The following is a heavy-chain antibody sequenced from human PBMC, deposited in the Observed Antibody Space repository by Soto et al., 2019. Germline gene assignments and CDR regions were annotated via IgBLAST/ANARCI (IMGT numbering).Heavy chain of an antibody. D-gene: IGHD3-16*01. V-gene: IGHV3-30-3*01. J-gene: IGHJ3*02. CDR1: GFTFSNYA. CDR2: ISYDGSNE. Sequence: VQLVESGGGVVQPGRSLRLSCAASGFTFSNYALHWVRQSPGKGLEWMAVISYDGSNEYYTDSVKGRFTIARDNSKNTVSLDMNNLKTEDTALYYCARTRAGTTFGAFDIWGQGTVVTVSS. CDR3: ARTRAGTTFGAFDI.